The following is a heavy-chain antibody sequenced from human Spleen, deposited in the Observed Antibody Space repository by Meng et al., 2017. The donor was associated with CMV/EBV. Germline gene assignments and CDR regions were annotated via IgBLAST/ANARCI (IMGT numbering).Heavy chain of an antibody. V-gene: IGHV3-7*01. CDR2: IKQDGSDK. CDR3: ARDTKYCSSTSCSADEYFYYYDGMDV. Sequence: GESLKISCAASGFTFSNYWMSWVRQAPGKGLEWVANIKQDGSDKYYVDSVKGRFTISRDNAKNSLYLQMNSLRAEDTAEYYCARDTKYCSSTSCSADEYFYYYDGMDVWGQGTTVTVSS. D-gene: IGHD2-2*01. CDR1: GFTFSNYW. J-gene: IGHJ6*02.